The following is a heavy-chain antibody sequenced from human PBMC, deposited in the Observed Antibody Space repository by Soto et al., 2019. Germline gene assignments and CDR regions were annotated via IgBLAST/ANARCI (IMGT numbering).Heavy chain of an antibody. Sequence: GESLKISCQASGYSFTSHWIGWVRQMPGEGLEWMGIIYPGDSNTRYSPSFQGQVTISADKSISTAYLQWSSLKASDTAMYYCARRIDGFTPHFDYWGQGTLVTVSS. V-gene: IGHV5-51*01. CDR1: GYSFTSHW. CDR2: IYPGDSNT. J-gene: IGHJ4*02. CDR3: ARRIDGFTPHFDY. D-gene: IGHD2-15*01.